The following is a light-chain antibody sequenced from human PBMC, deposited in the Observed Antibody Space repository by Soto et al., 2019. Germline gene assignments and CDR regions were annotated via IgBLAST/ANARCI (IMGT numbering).Light chain of an antibody. V-gene: IGKV3-15*01. CDR1: QSISSN. J-gene: IGKJ1*01. CDR3: QQYNNWPTWT. Sequence: MVMTQSPATLSVSPGERATLSCRASQSISSNLAWYQQKPGQAPRLLMYGASTRATGIPARFSGSGSGTEFTLPISSLQSQDFAFYYCQQYNNWPTWTFGQGTKVDIK. CDR2: GAS.